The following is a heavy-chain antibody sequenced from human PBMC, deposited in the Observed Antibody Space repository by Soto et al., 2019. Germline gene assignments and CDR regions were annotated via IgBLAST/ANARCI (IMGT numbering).Heavy chain of an antibody. V-gene: IGHV1-18*01. CDR1: RSASMTYG. J-gene: IGHJ4*01. CDR2: ISTYNGRT. D-gene: IGHD3-22*01. Sequence: AFVLVSCQASRSASMTYGMAWLRQAPGQGLEWMGWISTYNGRTNYAQQFQGRVTMTTDTSTSTAYMELRTLRSDDTAVYYCAREAPAEYDSSGYFYDVELDYWG. CDR3: AREAPAEYDSSGYFYDVELDY.